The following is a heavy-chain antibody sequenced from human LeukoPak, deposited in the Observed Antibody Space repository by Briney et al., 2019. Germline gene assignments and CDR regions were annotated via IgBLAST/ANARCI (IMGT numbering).Heavy chain of an antibody. D-gene: IGHD5-18*01. J-gene: IGHJ4*02. CDR2: IYYSGST. V-gene: IGHV4-59*01. CDR1: GGSISSYY. Sequence: SETLSLTCTVSGGSISSYYWSWIRQPPGKGLEWIGYIYYSGSTNYNPSLKSRVTISVDTSKNQFSLKLSSVTAADTAVYYCARRRGYSYGLSYWGQGTLVTVSS. CDR3: ARRRGYSYGLSY.